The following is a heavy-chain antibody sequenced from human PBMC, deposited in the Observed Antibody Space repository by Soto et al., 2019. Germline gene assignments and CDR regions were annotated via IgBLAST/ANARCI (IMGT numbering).Heavy chain of an antibody. Sequence: PSETLYLTCAVYGGSFSCYYWSGIRQPPGKGLEWIGEINHSGSTNYNPSLKRRVTISVDTSKNQFSLKLSSVTAADTAVYYCARSKGSTWYAGRDWFDPWGQGTLVTSPQ. CDR2: INHSGST. D-gene: IGHD6-13*01. V-gene: IGHV4-34*01. J-gene: IGHJ5*02. CDR1: GGSFSCYY. CDR3: ARSKGSTWYAGRDWFDP.